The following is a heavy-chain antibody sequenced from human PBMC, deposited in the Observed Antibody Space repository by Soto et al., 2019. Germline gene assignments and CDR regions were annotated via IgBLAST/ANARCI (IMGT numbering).Heavy chain of an antibody. V-gene: IGHV4-59*01. CDR2: IYYSGST. CDR3: ARDRWDNGPSAYDS. Sequence: PSETLSLTCTVSGGSISSYYWSWIRQPPGKGLEWIGYIYYSGSTSYNPSLTSRVTISVDTSKNQFSLKLSSVTAADTAVYYCARDRWDNGPSAYDSWGQGTMVTVSS. J-gene: IGHJ3*02. CDR1: GGSISSYY. D-gene: IGHD1-26*01.